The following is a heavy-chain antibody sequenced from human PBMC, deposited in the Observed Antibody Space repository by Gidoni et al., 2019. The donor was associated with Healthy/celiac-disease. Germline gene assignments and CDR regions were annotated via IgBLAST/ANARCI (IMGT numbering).Heavy chain of an antibody. CDR2: IWYDGSNK. CDR3: ARGRTLSAAGTHYYYYYGMDV. J-gene: IGHJ6*02. D-gene: IGHD6-13*01. CDR1: GFPFSSYG. V-gene: IGHV3-33*01. Sequence: QVQLVESGGGVVQPGRSLRLSCAAPGFPFSSYGMHWVRQAPGKGLEWVAVIWYDGSNKYYADSVKGRFTISRDNSKNTLYLQMNSLRAEDTAVYYCARGRTLSAAGTHYYYYYGMDVWGQGTTVTVSS.